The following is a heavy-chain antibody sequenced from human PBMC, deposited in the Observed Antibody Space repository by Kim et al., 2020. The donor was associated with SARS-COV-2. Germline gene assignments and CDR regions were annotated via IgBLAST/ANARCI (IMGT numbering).Heavy chain of an antibody. Sequence: SETLSLTCTVSGGSISSYYWSWIRQPPGKGLEWIGYIYYSGSTNYNPSLKSRVTISVDTSKNQFSLKLSSVTAADTAVYYCARDSGDSSGYLYYYYYGMDVWGQGTTVTVSS. CDR3: ARDSGDSSGYLYYYYYGMDV. CDR2: IYYSGST. D-gene: IGHD3-22*01. V-gene: IGHV4-59*13. J-gene: IGHJ6*02. CDR1: GGSISSYY.